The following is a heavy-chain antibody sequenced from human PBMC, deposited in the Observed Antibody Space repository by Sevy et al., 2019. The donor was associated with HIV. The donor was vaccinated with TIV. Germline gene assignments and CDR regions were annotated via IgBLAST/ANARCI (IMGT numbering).Heavy chain of an antibody. D-gene: IGHD6-19*01. CDR2: ISKSGEST. J-gene: IGHJ4*02. CDR1: GFTFSSYA. CDR3: AKEWTLLSDWYGEFDY. V-gene: IGHV3-23*01. Sequence: GGSLRLSCAASGFTFSSYAMNWVRQAPGKGLEWVSSISKSGESTYYADSVRGRFTVSRDNSKNMVYLQLNSLRAEDTAIYYCAKEWTLLSDWYGEFDYWGQGTLVTVSS.